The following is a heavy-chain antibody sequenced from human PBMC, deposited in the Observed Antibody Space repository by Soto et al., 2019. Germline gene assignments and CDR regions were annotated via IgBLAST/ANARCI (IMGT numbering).Heavy chain of an antibody. CDR3: ARAWGRVFDY. D-gene: IGHD3-16*01. CDR1: GGSISSYY. V-gene: IGHV4-59*01. CDR2: IYYSGST. J-gene: IGHJ4*02. Sequence: QVQLQESGPGLVKPSETLSLTCTVSGGSISSYYWSWIRQPPGKGLEWIGYIYYSGSTNYNSSLKSRVTISVDTSKNRFSLTLSSVTAADTAVYYCARAWGRVFDYWGQGTLVTVSS.